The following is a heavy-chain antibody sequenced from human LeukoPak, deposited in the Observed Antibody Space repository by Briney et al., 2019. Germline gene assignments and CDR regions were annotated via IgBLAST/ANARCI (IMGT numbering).Heavy chain of an antibody. Sequence: SVQVSCKASGGTFSSCAISWVRQAPGQGLVWVGGIIPIFGTANYAQKFQGRVTITADESTSTAYMELRSLRSEDTAVYYCARETRSGSYWKAWRFDIWGQGTMVTVSS. CDR2: IIPIFGTA. D-gene: IGHD1-26*01. J-gene: IGHJ3*02. CDR1: GGTFSSCA. V-gene: IGHV1-69*01. CDR3: ARETRSGSYWKAWRFDI.